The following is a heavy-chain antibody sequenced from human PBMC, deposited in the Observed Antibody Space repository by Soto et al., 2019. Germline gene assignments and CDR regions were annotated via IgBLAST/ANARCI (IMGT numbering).Heavy chain of an antibody. V-gene: IGHV1-2*02. D-gene: IGHD1-26*01. Sequence: GAAEKACCKAPGYTFTNYYMHWVRQAPGQGLDCMGWMNPRSGGTKYAQAFQDRVTMIRGASXSXXXMXATSLTIPDTAVYLSERSDATTSCPLYIWG. CDR2: MNPRSGGT. J-gene: IGHJ3*02. CDR3: ERSDATTSCPLYI. CDR1: GYTFTNYY.